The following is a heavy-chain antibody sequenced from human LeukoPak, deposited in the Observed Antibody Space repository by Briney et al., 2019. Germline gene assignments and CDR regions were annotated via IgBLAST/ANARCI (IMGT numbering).Heavy chain of an antibody. CDR3: ARLGVAAAGTPGVSYYYYGMDV. Sequence: PSETLSLTCTVSGGSISSYYWSWIRQPPGKGLEWIGYIYYSGSTNYNPSLKSRVTISVDTSKNQFSLKLSSVTAADTAVYYCARLGVAAAGTPGVSYYYYGMDVWGQGTTVTVSS. V-gene: IGHV4-59*01. CDR2: IYYSGST. CDR1: GGSISSYY. J-gene: IGHJ6*02. D-gene: IGHD6-13*01.